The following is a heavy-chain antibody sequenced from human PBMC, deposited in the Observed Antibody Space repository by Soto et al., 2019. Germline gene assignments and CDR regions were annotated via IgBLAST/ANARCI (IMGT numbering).Heavy chain of an antibody. Sequence: VQLVESGGGVVQPGRSLRLSCAASGFTFNSYAMHWVRQAPGKGLEWVAVISYDGSNKYYADSVKGRFTISRDNSKNTLYLQMNSLRAEDTAVYYCARVPSSSGRAHFDYWGQGTLVTVSS. CDR3: ARVPSSSGRAHFDY. D-gene: IGHD2-15*01. CDR1: GFTFNSYA. CDR2: ISYDGSNK. J-gene: IGHJ4*02. V-gene: IGHV3-30-3*01.